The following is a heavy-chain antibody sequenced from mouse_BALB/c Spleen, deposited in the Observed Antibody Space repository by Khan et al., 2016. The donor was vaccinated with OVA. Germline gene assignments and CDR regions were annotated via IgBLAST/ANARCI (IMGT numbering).Heavy chain of an antibody. CDR3: ARDDYFVGDTMDY. CDR1: GYTFTSYY. CDR2: IYPGNVNT. V-gene: IGHV1S56*01. J-gene: IGHJ4*01. Sequence: QVQLKESGPELVKPGASVRISCKASGYTFTSYYIHWVKQRPGQGLEWIGWIYPGNVNTKYNETFKGKATLTADKSSSTAYMQLSSLTSEDAAVYFCARDDYFVGDTMDYWGQGTSVTVSS. D-gene: IGHD2-4*01.